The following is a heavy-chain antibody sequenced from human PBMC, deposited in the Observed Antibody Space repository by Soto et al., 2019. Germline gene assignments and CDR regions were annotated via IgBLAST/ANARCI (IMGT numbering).Heavy chain of an antibody. CDR1: GYTLTELS. Sequence: ASVKVSCKVSGYTLTELSMHWVRQAPGKGLEWMGGFDPEDGETIYAQKFQGRVTMTEDTSTDTAYMELSSLRSEDTAVYYCATPGSYYYDSSGSEYFHHWGQGTLVTVSS. J-gene: IGHJ1*01. D-gene: IGHD3-22*01. CDR2: FDPEDGET. V-gene: IGHV1-24*01. CDR3: ATPGSYYYDSSGSEYFHH.